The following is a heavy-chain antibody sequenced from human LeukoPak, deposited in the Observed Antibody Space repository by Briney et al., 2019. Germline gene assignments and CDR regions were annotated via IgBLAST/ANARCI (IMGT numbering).Heavy chain of an antibody. V-gene: IGHV3-7*01. CDR3: ARDSHEYRLLWFGESQYYFDY. Sequence: GGSLRLSCAASGFTFSSYWMSWVRQAPGKGLEWVANIKQDGSEKYYVDSVKGRFTISRDNAKNSLYLQMNSLRAEDTAVYYCARDSHEYRLLWFGESQYYFDYWGQGTLVTVSS. D-gene: IGHD3-10*01. CDR1: GFTFSSYW. J-gene: IGHJ4*02. CDR2: IKQDGSEK.